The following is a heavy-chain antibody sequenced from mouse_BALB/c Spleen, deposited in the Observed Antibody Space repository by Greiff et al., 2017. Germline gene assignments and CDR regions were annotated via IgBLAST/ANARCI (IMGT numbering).Heavy chain of an antibody. D-gene: IGHD1-2*01. CDR3: HYCGEGAMAY. J-gene: IGHJ4*01. CDR2: IDPENGDT. CDR1: GFNIKDYY. Sequence: VQLQQSGAELVRSGASVKLSCTASGFNIKDYYMHWVKQRPEQGLEWIGWIDPENGDTEYAPKFQGKATMTADTSSNTAYLQLSSLTSEDTAVYACHYCGEGAMAYWGQGTSVTVSA. V-gene: IGHV14-4*02.